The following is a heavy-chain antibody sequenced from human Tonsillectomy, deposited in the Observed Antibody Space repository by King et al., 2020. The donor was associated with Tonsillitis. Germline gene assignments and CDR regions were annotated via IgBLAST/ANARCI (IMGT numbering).Heavy chain of an antibody. CDR2: IYYSGST. J-gene: IGHJ4*02. CDR1: GGSISSGGYY. Sequence: VQLPESGPGLVKPSQTLSLTCPVSGGSISSGGYYWSWIRQHPGKGLEWIGYIYYSGSTYYNPSLKSRVTMSVDTSKNQFSLKLSSVTAADTAVYYCAREEVDLASGSYYFDCWGQGTLVTVSS. V-gene: IGHV4-31*03. D-gene: IGHD5-12*01. CDR3: AREEVDLASGSYYFDC.